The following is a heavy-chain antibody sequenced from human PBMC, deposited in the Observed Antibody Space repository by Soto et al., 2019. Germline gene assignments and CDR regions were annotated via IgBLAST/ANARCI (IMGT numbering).Heavy chain of an antibody. Sequence: PGGSLRLSCAASGFTFSSYSMNWVRQAPGKGLEWVSSISSSSSYIYYADSVKGRFTISRDNAKNSLYLQMNSLRAEDTVVYYCARDQRRYYYDSSGPAGCFDYWGQGTLVTVSS. V-gene: IGHV3-21*01. CDR1: GFTFSSYS. D-gene: IGHD3-22*01. J-gene: IGHJ4*03. CDR3: ARDQRRYYYDSSGPAGCFDY. CDR2: ISSSSSYI.